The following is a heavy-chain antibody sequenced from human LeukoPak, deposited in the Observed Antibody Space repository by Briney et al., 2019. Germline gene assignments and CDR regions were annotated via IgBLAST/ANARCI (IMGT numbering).Heavy chain of an antibody. J-gene: IGHJ5*02. Sequence: EASVKVSCKASGVTFSSYATGGVRRAPGQGLWGMGGLIPIFGTANYAQKCQGRVTITTDESTSTAYMELSSLRSEDTAVYYCARDATTENWFDPWGQGTLVTVSS. D-gene: IGHD1-14*01. V-gene: IGHV1-69*05. CDR3: ARDATTENWFDP. CDR2: LIPIFGTA. CDR1: GVTFSSYA.